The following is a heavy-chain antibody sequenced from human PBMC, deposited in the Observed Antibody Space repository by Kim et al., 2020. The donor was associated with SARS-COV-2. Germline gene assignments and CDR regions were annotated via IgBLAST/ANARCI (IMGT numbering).Heavy chain of an antibody. CDR3: TRALPSLN. CDR2: IRNKASSHTT. J-gene: IGHJ4*02. Sequence: GGSLRLSCAASGFTFSAHDMDWVRQAPRKGLEWVARIRNKASSHTTEYAASVKGRFIVSRDDSKNSLYLQMNGLKTEDTAVYYCTRALPSLNWGQGTLVTVSS. V-gene: IGHV3-72*01. CDR1: GFTFSAHD.